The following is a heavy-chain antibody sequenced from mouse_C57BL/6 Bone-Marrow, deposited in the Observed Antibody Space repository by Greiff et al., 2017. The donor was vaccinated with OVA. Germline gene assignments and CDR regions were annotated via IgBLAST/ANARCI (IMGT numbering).Heavy chain of an antibody. CDR3: TLRWDYLYAMDY. D-gene: IGHD2-4*01. V-gene: IGHV14-4*01. Sequence: EVQLQQSGAELVRPGASVKLSCTASGFNIKDDYMHWVKQRPEQGLEWIGWIDPENGDTEYASKFQGKSTITADTSSNTAYLQLSSLTSEDTAVYYCTLRWDYLYAMDYWGQGTSVTVSS. CDR1: GFNIKDDY. J-gene: IGHJ4*01. CDR2: IDPENGDT.